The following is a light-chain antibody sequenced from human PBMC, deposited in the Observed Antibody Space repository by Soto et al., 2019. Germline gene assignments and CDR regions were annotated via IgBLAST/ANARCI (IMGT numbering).Light chain of an antibody. CDR1: QSISSY. CDR3: QQYYSYPRT. CDR2: AAS. V-gene: IGKV1-39*01. Sequence: DIQMTQSPSSLSASVGDRVTITCRASQSISSYLNWYQQRPGKAPKLLIYAASSLQSGVPSRFGGSGSGTDFTLTISCLQSEDFATYYCQQYYSYPRTFGQGTKVDIK. J-gene: IGKJ1*01.